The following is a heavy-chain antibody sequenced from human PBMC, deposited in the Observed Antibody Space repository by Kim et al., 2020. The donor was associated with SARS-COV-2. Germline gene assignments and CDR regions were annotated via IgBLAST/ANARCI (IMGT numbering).Heavy chain of an antibody. J-gene: IGHJ4*02. CDR2: ISGSGGTT. CDR1: GFTFSSYA. CDR3: ARRPSRFLDY. Sequence: GGSLRLSCVASGFTFSSYAMHWVHQAPGKGLEWVSAISGSGGTTYYADSVKGQFTISRDNARNTLYLHMNSLRGEDTAVYYCARRPSRFLDYWGQGTLVT. V-gene: IGHV3-23*01. D-gene: IGHD3-3*01.